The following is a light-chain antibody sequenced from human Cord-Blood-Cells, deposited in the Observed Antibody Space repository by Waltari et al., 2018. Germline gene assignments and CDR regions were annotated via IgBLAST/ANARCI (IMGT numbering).Light chain of an antibody. V-gene: IGKV3-11*01. CDR3: QQRSNWPLT. J-gene: IGKJ4*01. CDR1: QSVSSY. CDR2: DAS. Sequence: EIVLTQSPATVSLSPGESATLSCRASQSVSSYLAWYQQKPGQAPRLLIYDASNRATGIPARFSGSGSGTDFTLTISSLEPEDFAVYYCQQRSNWPLTFGGGTKVEIK.